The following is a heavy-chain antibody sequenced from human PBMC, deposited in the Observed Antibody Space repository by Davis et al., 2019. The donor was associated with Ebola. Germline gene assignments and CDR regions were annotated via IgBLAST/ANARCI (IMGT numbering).Heavy chain of an antibody. Sequence: PGGSLRLSCKGSGYRFTSYWIGWVRQMPGKGLEWMGIIYPGDSDTRYSPSFQGQVTISADQSINTAYLQWSSLKASDTAMYYCARRGVVTPPDYWGQGTLVTVSS. CDR2: IYPGDSDT. CDR3: ARRGVVTPPDY. J-gene: IGHJ4*02. CDR1: GYRFTSYW. V-gene: IGHV5-51*01. D-gene: IGHD4-23*01.